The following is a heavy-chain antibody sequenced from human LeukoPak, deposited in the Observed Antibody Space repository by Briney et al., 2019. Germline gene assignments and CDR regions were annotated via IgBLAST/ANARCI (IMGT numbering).Heavy chain of an antibody. CDR1: GFTFSSYA. D-gene: IGHD3-22*01. J-gene: IGHJ5*02. V-gene: IGHV3-23*01. CDR2: IGGIVDNT. Sequence: GGSLRLSCAASGFTFSSYAMSWVRQAPGKGLEWVSLIGGIVDNTHHADSVKGRFTISRDNSKNTLYLQMNSLRAEDTAVYYCALDYDSSGHTPGWFDPWGQGTLVTVSS. CDR3: ALDYDSSGHTPGWFDP.